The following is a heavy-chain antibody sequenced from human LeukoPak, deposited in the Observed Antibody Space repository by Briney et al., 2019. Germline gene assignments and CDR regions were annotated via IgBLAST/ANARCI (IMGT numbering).Heavy chain of an antibody. CDR3: ARSPSSSWYVEADY. Sequence: SETLSLTCTVSGGSLSSYYWSWIRQPAGKGLEWIGRIYTSGSTNYNPSLKSRVTMSVDTSKNQFSLKLSSVTAADTAVYYCARSPSSSWYVEADYWGQGTLVTVSS. CDR1: GGSLSSYY. CDR2: IYTSGST. J-gene: IGHJ4*02. D-gene: IGHD6-13*01. V-gene: IGHV4-4*07.